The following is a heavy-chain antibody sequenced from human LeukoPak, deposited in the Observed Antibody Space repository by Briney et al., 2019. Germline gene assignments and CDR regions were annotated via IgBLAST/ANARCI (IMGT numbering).Heavy chain of an antibody. Sequence: GASVKVSCKASGGTFSGYAISWVRQAPGQGLEWMGGIIPIFGTANYAQKFQGRVTITADESTSTAYMELSSLRSEDTAVYYCARTKCSSTSCYTFGSWFDPWGQGTLVTVSS. V-gene: IGHV1-69*13. D-gene: IGHD2-2*02. CDR1: GGTFSGYA. CDR2: IIPIFGTA. J-gene: IGHJ5*02. CDR3: ARTKCSSTSCYTFGSWFDP.